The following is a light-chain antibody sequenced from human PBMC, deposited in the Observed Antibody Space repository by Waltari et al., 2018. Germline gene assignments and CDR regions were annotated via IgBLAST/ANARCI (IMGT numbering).Light chain of an antibody. CDR3: QQYYSLPYT. CDR2: WAS. Sequence: DIVMTQSPDPLAVSLGQRATINCKSSQSVLYSPTNQNYLTWFQQKPGQPPKLLIYWASTRESGVPDRFSGSGSGTDFTLTISRMQAEDVAVYYCQQYYSLPYTFGQGTKLEIK. J-gene: IGKJ2*01. CDR1: QSVLYSPTNQNY. V-gene: IGKV4-1*01.